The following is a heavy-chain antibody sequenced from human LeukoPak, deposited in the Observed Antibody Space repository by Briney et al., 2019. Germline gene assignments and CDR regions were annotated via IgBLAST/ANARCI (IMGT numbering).Heavy chain of an antibody. CDR1: SGFFSDYY. Sequence: SETLSLTCAVYSGFFSDYYWSWIRQPPGRGLEWIGEINHSGSTNYNPSLKSRVTMSVDTSKNQFSLKLSSVTAADTAVYFCARGGIFGVVKKIKNYFDYWGQGTLVTVSS. V-gene: IGHV4-34*01. CDR2: INHSGST. D-gene: IGHD3-3*01. J-gene: IGHJ4*02. CDR3: ARGGIFGVVKKIKNYFDY.